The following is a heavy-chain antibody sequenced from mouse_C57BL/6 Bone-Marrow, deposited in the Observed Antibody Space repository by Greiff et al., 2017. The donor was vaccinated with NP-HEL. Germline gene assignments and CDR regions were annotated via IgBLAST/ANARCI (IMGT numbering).Heavy chain of an antibody. J-gene: IGHJ2*01. V-gene: IGHV14-4*01. CDR3: TTGDDYNFDY. D-gene: IGHD2-4*01. Sequence: VQLKQSGAELVRPGASVKLSCTASGFNIKDDYMHWVKQRPEQGLEWIGWIDPENGDTEYASKFQGKATITADTSSNTAYLQLSSLTSEDTAVYYCTTGDDYNFDYWGQGTTLTVSS. CDR2: IDPENGDT. CDR1: GFNIKDDY.